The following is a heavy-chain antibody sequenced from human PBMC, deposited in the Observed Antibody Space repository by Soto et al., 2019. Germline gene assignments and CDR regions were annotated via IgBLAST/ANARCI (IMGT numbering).Heavy chain of an antibody. V-gene: IGHV4-34*01. CDR3: ARNGYHWNYLYYFDY. D-gene: IGHD1-7*01. CDR2: INHSGST. CDR1: GGSFSGYY. Sequence: SETLSLTCAVYGGSFSGYYWSWIRQPPGKGLEWIGEINHSGSTNYNPSLKSRVTISVDTSKNQFSLKLSSVTAADTAVYYCARNGYHWNYLYYFDYWGQGTLVTVSS. J-gene: IGHJ4*02.